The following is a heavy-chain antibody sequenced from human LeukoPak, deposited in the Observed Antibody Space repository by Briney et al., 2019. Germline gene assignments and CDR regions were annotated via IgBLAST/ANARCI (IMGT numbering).Heavy chain of an antibody. CDR2: IYPGDSDT. D-gene: IGHD6-6*01. CDR3: ARRYSGAIAARLGAFDI. J-gene: IGHJ3*02. Sequence: GESLKISCKGSGYSFTSYWIGWVRQKPGKGLEWMGIIYPGDSDTRYSPSFQGQVTISADKSISTAYLQWSSLKASDTAMYYCARRYSGAIAARLGAFDIWGQGTMVTVSS. V-gene: IGHV5-51*01. CDR1: GYSFTSYW.